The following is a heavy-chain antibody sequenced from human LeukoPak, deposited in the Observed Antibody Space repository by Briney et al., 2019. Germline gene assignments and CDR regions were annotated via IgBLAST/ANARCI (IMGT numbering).Heavy chain of an antibody. CDR1: GFTFSSYA. D-gene: IGHD3-22*01. Sequence: GGSLRLSCGASGFTFSSYAMSWVHQAPVKGQEWVSAISGSGGSTYYADSVKGRFTISRDNSKNTLYLQMNSLRAEDTAVYYCAKDWLVLLGLENAFDIWGQGTMVTVSS. CDR2: ISGSGGST. CDR3: AKDWLVLLGLENAFDI. V-gene: IGHV3-23*01. J-gene: IGHJ3*02.